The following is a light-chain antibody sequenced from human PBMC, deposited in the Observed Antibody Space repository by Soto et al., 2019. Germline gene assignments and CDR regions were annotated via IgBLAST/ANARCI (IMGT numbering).Light chain of an antibody. V-gene: IGLV2-8*01. CDR1: SSDVGGYQY. CDR3: SSYAGSNNYV. J-gene: IGLJ1*01. Sequence: QSVLTQPPSASGSPGQSVTISCTGTSSDVGGYQYVSWYQQYPGKAPKLMIYAVNKRPSGVPDRFSGSRSGNTASLPVSGLQAEDEADYYCSSYAGSNNYVFGTGTKVTVL. CDR2: AVN.